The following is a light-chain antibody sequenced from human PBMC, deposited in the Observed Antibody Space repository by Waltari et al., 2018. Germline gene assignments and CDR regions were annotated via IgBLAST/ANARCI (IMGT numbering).Light chain of an antibody. J-gene: IGKJ3*01. CDR2: GAS. Sequence: EIVMTQSPATLSVSPGERATLSCRASQSVSSNLAWYQHKPGQPPRLLIYGASTRATGTPARFSGSGSGTEFTLTISSLQSEDFEVYYCQQYNTWPPFTFGPGTKVDIK. CDR1: QSVSSN. CDR3: QQYNTWPPFT. V-gene: IGKV3-15*01.